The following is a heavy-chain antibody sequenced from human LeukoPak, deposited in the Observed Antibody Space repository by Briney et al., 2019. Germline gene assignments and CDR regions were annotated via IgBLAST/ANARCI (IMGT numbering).Heavy chain of an antibody. V-gene: IGHV3-53*01. CDR1: GFTVSSNY. CDR3: ARDQRGYDFWSGPQIRNGMDV. Sequence: PGGSLRLSCAASGFTVSSNYMSWVRQAPGKGLEGVSVIYSGGSTYYADSVKGRFTISRDNSKNTLHLQMNSLRAEDTAVYYCARDQRGYDFWSGPQIRNGMDVWGQGTTVTVSS. CDR2: IYSGGST. D-gene: IGHD3-3*01. J-gene: IGHJ6*02.